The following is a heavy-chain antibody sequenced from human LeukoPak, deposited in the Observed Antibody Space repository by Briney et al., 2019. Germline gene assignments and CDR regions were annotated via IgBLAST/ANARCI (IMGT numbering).Heavy chain of an antibody. CDR3: ACDFRYLGHDF. D-gene: IGHD2-21*02. CDR1: AFTLGDFY. Sequence: SGGSLRLSCTASAFTLGDFYMSWIRQAPGKGLEWIAYISNVGLTTYYAESVKGRFTISRDYAKNSLYLQMNSLRAEDTAVYYCACDFRYLGHDFWGQGTLVTVSS. CDR2: ISNVGLTT. V-gene: IGHV3-11*01. J-gene: IGHJ4*02.